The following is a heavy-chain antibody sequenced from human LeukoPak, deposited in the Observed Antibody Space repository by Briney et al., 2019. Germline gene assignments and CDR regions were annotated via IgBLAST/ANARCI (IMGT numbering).Heavy chain of an antibody. V-gene: IGHV4-59*01. CDR1: GGSSSSYY. CDR2: ISYSGSS. J-gene: IGHJ6*03. Sequence: PSETLSLTCTVSGGSSSSYYCSWIRQPPGKGLEWIGYISYSGSSNYNPSLKSRVSMSVDTSKNQFSLKLNSVTAAHRAVYYGARGRGYDYVWGSYRFPNYYMDVWGKGTTVTVSS. D-gene: IGHD3-16*02. CDR3: ARGRGYDYVWGSYRFPNYYMDV.